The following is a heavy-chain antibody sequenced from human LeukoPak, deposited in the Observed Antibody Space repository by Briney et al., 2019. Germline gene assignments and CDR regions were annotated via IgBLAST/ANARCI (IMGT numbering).Heavy chain of an antibody. D-gene: IGHD3-9*01. Sequence: ASVKVSCKASGYTFTSYDINWVRQATGQGLEWMGWMNPNSGNTGYAQKFQGRVTMTRNTSISTAYMELSSLRSEDTAAYYCARVSDYDILTGCMDVWGQGTTVTVSS. V-gene: IGHV1-8*01. CDR2: MNPNSGNT. CDR3: ARVSDYDILTGCMDV. J-gene: IGHJ6*02. CDR1: GYTFTSYD.